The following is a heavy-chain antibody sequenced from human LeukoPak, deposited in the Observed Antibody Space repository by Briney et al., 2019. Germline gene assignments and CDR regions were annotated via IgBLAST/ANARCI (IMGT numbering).Heavy chain of an antibody. J-gene: IGHJ4*02. Sequence: HPGGSLRLSCTASGFTFSNYYMNWVRQAPGKGLEWVSVIYSGGTTYYADSVKGRFTISRDNSKNTLYLQMNSLGTEDTAVYYCARELHLGQGTLVTVSS. D-gene: IGHD4-23*01. CDR3: ARELH. V-gene: IGHV3-66*02. CDR1: GFTFSNYY. CDR2: IYSGGTT.